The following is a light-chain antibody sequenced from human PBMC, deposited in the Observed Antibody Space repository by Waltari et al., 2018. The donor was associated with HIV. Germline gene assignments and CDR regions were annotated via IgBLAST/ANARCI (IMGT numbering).Light chain of an antibody. Sequence: DMVMTQSSDSLAVTLGERATVPCKARQDLLYSSNNRKSVAWYQNNPGQPPKLRIYWAATRQTGFPDRFSGSGCGTNFSLTINKLQSEDVANYYCEQYYRTPLTFGGGTRVELK. CDR1: QDLLYSSNNRKS. V-gene: IGKV4-1*01. J-gene: IGKJ4*01. CDR2: WAA. CDR3: EQYYRTPLT.